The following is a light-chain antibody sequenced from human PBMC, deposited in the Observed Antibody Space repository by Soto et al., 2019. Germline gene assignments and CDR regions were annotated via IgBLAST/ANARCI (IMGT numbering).Light chain of an antibody. Sequence: EIVMTQSPGTLSVSPGERATLSCRASQSVGIDLAWYQQKPGQAPRLLIYGGSTRATGTPARFSGSGSGTEFTLTIYSLQPEDLAVYYCQQYHKWPPLTFGGGTNVETK. CDR1: QSVGID. CDR2: GGS. V-gene: IGKV3-15*01. CDR3: QQYHKWPPLT. J-gene: IGKJ4*01.